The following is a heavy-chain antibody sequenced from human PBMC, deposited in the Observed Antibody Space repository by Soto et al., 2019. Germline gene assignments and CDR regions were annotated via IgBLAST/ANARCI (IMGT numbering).Heavy chain of an antibody. CDR3: ARTPEFCIAVAGMTDY. CDR1: GYTFTSYA. V-gene: IGHV1-3*01. D-gene: IGHD6-19*01. CDR2: INAGNGNT. Sequence: ASVKVSCKASGYTFTSYAMHWVRLAPGQRLEWMGWINAGNGNTKYSQKFQGRVTITRDTSASTAYMELSSLRSEDTAVYYCARTPEFCIAVAGMTDYWGQGTLVTVSS. J-gene: IGHJ4*02.